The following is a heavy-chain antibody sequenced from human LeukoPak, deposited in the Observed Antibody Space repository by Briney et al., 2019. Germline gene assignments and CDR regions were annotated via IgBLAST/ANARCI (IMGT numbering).Heavy chain of an antibody. D-gene: IGHD6-19*01. CDR3: ARHNVAGLLYDWFDP. J-gene: IGHJ5*02. V-gene: IGHV5-51*01. CDR1: AYISTSYC. Sequence: GESLQSPCQGSAYISTSYCISWVRHMPRKGREWMGFFYLGDSDTRYSPSFQGQVTIPADKSISTAYLQWSSLKASDTAMYYCARHNVAGLLYDWFDPWGQGTLVTVSS. CDR2: FYLGDSDT.